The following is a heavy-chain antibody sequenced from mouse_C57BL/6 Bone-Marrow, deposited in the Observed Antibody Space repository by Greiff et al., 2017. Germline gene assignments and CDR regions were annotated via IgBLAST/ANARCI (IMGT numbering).Heavy chain of an antibody. CDR2: IRSKSNNYAT. D-gene: IGHD2-4*01. V-gene: IGHV10-1*01. J-gene: IGHJ3*01. Sequence: EVQVVESGGGLVQPKGSLKLSCAASGFSFNTYAMNWVRQAPGKGLEWVARIRSKSNNYATYYADSVKDRFTISRDDSESMLYLQMNNLKTEDTAMYYCGRHHYDYDPAWFAYWGQGTLVTVSA. CDR3: GRHHYDYDPAWFAY. CDR1: GFSFNTYA.